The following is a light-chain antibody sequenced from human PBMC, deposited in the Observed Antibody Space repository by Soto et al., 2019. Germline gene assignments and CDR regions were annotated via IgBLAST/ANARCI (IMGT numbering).Light chain of an antibody. Sequence: QSALTQPASVSGSPGQSITISCTGTSSDVGAYNSVCWHQQHPGKAPNLMIYEVSKRPSGVSDRFSASKSGNTASLTISGLQADDEADYYCSSFTRSDTWVFGGGTKVTVL. J-gene: IGLJ3*02. CDR3: SSFTRSDTWV. V-gene: IGLV2-14*01. CDR1: SSDVGAYNS. CDR2: EVS.